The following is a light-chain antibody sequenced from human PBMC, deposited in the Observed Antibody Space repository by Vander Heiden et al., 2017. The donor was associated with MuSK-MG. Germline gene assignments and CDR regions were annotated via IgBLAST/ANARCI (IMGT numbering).Light chain of an antibody. Sequence: DIVMTQSPDSLVVSLGERATINCKSSQSVLYSSNNKNYLAWYQQKPGQPPKLLIYWASTRESGVPDRFSGSGSGTDFTLTISSLQAEDVAIYYCQQYYTTHSFGQGTKVEIK. J-gene: IGKJ1*01. CDR1: QSVLYSSNNKNY. CDR3: QQYYTTHS. V-gene: IGKV4-1*01. CDR2: WAS.